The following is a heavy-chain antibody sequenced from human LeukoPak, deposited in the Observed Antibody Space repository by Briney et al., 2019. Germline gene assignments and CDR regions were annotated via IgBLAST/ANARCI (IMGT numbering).Heavy chain of an antibody. CDR1: GFTFSSYE. CDR3: ARHLRGVRGTFDY. Sequence: GGSLRLSCAASGFTFSSYEMNWVRQAPGKGLEWVSYISSSGSTIYYADSVKGRFTISRDNAKNSLYLQMNSLRAEDTATYFCARHLRGVRGTFDYWGQGTLVTVSS. D-gene: IGHD3-10*01. J-gene: IGHJ4*02. V-gene: IGHV3-48*03. CDR2: ISSSGSTI.